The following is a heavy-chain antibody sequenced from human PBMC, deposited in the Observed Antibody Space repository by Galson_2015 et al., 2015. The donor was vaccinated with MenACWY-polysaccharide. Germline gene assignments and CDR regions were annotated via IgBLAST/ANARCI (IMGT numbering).Heavy chain of an antibody. CDR3: ARGFRGSYDI. J-gene: IGHJ3*02. Sequence: SLRLSCAASGFTFSNYWMNWVRQAPGKGLEWVANMNQDGSDKGYAESVRGRFTISRDNGKSSLFLQMISLRAEDTALYYCARGFRGSYDIWGQGTMVTVSS. V-gene: IGHV3-7*01. CDR1: GFTFSNYW. CDR2: MNQDGSDK. D-gene: IGHD3-10*01.